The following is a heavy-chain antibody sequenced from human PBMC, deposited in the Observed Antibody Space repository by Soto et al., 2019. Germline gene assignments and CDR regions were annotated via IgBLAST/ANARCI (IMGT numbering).Heavy chain of an antibody. CDR1: GGSISNSNYY. J-gene: IGHJ4*02. CDR2: IYYSGST. CDR3: ANRRFSTRRGDDY. Sequence: QLQLQESGPGLVKPSETLSLTCTVSGGSISNSNYYWVWIRQPPGKGLEWIGSIYYSGSTYYNPSLESRVTVSVETSNNQFSLKLSSVTAADTAVYYCANRRFSTRRGDDYWGQGILVTVSS. D-gene: IGHD3-3*01. V-gene: IGHV4-39*01.